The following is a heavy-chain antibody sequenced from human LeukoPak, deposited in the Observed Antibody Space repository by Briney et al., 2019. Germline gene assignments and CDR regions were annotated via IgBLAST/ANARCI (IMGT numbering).Heavy chain of an antibody. CDR2: VDHTGST. J-gene: IGHJ6*03. D-gene: IGHD4-11*01. V-gene: IGHV4-59*01. Sequence: PSETLSLTCTVSDDSISMYYWTWIRQPPGKGLEWIGYVDHTGSTKFNPSLNGRVSISRDTSNNFFSLRLRSVTAADTAVYFCARGRVSSSTWYSTYYYFFYMDFWGKGTTVTVSS. CDR3: ARGRVSSSTWYSTYYYFFYMDF. CDR1: DDSISMYY.